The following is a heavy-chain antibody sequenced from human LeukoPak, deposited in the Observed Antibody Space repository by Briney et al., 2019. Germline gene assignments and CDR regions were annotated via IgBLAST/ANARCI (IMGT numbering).Heavy chain of an antibody. CDR3: ATAQSPLGWLLSFDY. CDR1: GYTLTELS. V-gene: IGHV1-24*01. CDR2: FDPEDGET. D-gene: IGHD3-3*01. J-gene: IGHJ4*02. Sequence: ASVKVSCKVSGYTLTELSMHWVRQAPGKGLEWMGGFDPEDGETIYAQKFQGRVTMTEDTSTDTAYMELSSLRSEDTAVYYCATAQSPLGWLLSFDYWGQGTLVTVSS.